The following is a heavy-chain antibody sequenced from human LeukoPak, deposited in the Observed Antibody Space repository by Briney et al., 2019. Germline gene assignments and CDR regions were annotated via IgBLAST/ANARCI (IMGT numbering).Heavy chain of an antibody. CDR1: GFIFSSYW. CDR2: IKQDGSEK. J-gene: IGHJ3*02. V-gene: IGHV3-7*01. CDR3: ARFARASTGYPHDAFDI. Sequence: PGGSLRLSCAASGFIFSSYWMSWVRQAPGKGLEWVANIKQDGSEKYYVDSVKGRFTISRDNAKNSLYLQMNSLRAEDTAVYYCARFARASTGYPHDAFDIWGQGTMVTVSS. D-gene: IGHD1-1*01.